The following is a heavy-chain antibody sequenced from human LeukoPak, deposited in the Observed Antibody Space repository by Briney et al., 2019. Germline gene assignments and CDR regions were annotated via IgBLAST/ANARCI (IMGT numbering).Heavy chain of an antibody. CDR1: GFTFSNYA. CDR2: IVGSGGST. V-gene: IGHV3-23*01. D-gene: IGHD3-9*01. CDR3: AKGGDYDILTGYYASDY. J-gene: IGHJ4*02. Sequence: GGSLRLSCAASGFTFSNYAMSWVRQAPGKGLEWVSAIVGSGGSTYYADSVKGRFTISRDNPKNTLYLQMNSLRAEDTAVYYCAKGGDYDILTGYYASDYWGQGTLVTVSS.